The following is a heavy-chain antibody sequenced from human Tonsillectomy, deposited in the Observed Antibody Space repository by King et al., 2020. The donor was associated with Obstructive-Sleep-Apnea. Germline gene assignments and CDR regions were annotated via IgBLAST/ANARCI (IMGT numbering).Heavy chain of an antibody. J-gene: IGHJ6*02. CDR1: GLTFSDAW. Sequence: VQLVESGGGLVKPGGSLRLSCVVSGLTFSDAWLNWVRQAPGKGLEWVGRIKSKRGGGTVDYAAPVRGRFTISRDDSKNTLYLEMNSLKTEDTAVYYCSHQIDYYSRMDFWGQGTTVTVSS. CDR2: IKSKRGGGTV. CDR3: SHQIDYYSRMDF. D-gene: IGHD2-2*01. V-gene: IGHV3-15*01.